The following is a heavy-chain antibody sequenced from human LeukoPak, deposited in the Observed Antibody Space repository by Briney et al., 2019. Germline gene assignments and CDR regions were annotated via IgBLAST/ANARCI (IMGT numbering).Heavy chain of an antibody. Sequence: GGSLRLSCAASGFTVSSNYMSWVRQAPGKGLEWVSVIYSGGSTYYADSVKGRFTISRDNSKNTLYLQMNSLRAEDTAVYYCARASAGIAAAIDYWGQGTLVTVSS. V-gene: IGHV3-66*01. CDR1: GFTVSSNY. CDR3: ARASAGIAAAIDY. CDR2: IYSGGST. D-gene: IGHD6-13*01. J-gene: IGHJ4*02.